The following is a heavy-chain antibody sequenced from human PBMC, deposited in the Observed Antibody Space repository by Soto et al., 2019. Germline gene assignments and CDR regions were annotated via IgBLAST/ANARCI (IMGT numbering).Heavy chain of an antibody. CDR1: GFTFSSYA. CDR2: VSGSGGST. J-gene: IGHJ4*02. Sequence: PGGSLRLSCAASGFTFSSYAMSWVRQAPGKGLEWVCAVSGSGGSTYYADSVKGRFTISREPSKNTLYLQLNSLRAEDTAVYYCAKETYVFWSRYYHYFDYWDQGTLVTVSS. D-gene: IGHD3-3*01. V-gene: IGHV3-23*01. CDR3: AKETYVFWSRYYHYFDY.